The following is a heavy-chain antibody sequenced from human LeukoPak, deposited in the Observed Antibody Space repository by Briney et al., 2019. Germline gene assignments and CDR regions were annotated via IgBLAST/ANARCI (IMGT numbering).Heavy chain of an antibody. D-gene: IGHD6-13*01. CDR2: ISSSSSYI. V-gene: IGHV3-21*01. CDR1: GFTFSSYS. Sequence: GGSLRLSCAASGFTFSSYSTNWVRQAPGKGLEWVSSISSSSSYIYYADSVKGRFTISRDNAKNSLYLQMNSLRAEDTAVYYCASQLRRSSWYRDYWGQGTLVTVSS. J-gene: IGHJ4*02. CDR3: ASQLRRSSWYRDY.